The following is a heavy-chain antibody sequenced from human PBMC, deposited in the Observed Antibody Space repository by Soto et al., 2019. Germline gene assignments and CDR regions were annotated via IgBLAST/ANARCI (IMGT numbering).Heavy chain of an antibody. V-gene: IGHV4-61*05. Sequence: KTSETLSLTCTVSGGSISSSSYYWGWIRQPPGKGLEWIGYIYYSGSTYYNPSLKSRVTISVDRSKNQFSLKLSSVTAADTAVYYCARTGSDYWGQGTLVTVSS. CDR1: GGSISSSSYY. CDR3: ARTGSDY. CDR2: IYYSGST. J-gene: IGHJ4*02. D-gene: IGHD3-10*01.